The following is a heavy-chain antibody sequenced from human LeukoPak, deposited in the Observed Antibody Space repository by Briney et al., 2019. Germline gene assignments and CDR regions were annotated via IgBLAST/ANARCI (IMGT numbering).Heavy chain of an antibody. V-gene: IGHV3-48*01. CDR3: ARDADYYDSSGYYLAYDAFDI. D-gene: IGHD3-22*01. J-gene: IGHJ3*02. CDR2: ISSSSTI. Sequence: QAGGSLRLSCAASGFTFSSYSMNWVRQAPGKGLEWVSYISSSSTIYYADSVKGRFTISRDNAKNSLYLQMNNLRAEDTAVYYCARDADYYDSSGYYLAYDAFDIWGQGTMVTVSS. CDR1: GFTFSSYS.